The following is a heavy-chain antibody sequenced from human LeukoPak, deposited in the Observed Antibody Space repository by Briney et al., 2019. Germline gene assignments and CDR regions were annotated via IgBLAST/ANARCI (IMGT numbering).Heavy chain of an antibody. J-gene: IGHJ3*02. CDR2: ISWNSGSI. D-gene: IGHD3-22*01. Sequence: QTGGSLRLSCAASGFTFDDYAMHWARQAPGKGLEWVSGISWNSGSIGYADSVKGRFTISRDNAKNSLYLQMNSLRAEDTALYYCAKDRSITMIVGDAFDIWGQGTMVTVSS. CDR3: AKDRSITMIVGDAFDI. CDR1: GFTFDDYA. V-gene: IGHV3-9*01.